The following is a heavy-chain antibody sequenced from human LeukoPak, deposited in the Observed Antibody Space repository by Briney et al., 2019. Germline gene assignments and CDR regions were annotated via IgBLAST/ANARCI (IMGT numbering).Heavy chain of an antibody. D-gene: IGHD3-10*01. CDR1: GGSVSSGGYY. J-gene: IGHJ4*02. V-gene: IGHV4-30-2*01. Sequence: SETLSLTCSVSGGSVSSGGYYWTWIRQTPLKGLEWIGAIFQSGSTYYNPSLKSRVTISVDRSKNQFSLKLRSVTATDTAVYYCARGTPWASFGYWGQGTLVTVSS. CDR3: ARGTPWASFGY. CDR2: IFQSGST.